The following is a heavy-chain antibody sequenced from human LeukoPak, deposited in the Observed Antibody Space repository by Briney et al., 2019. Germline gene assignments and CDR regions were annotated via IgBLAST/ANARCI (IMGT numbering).Heavy chain of an antibody. CDR3: ARESGYSYGLAGFFDY. J-gene: IGHJ4*02. D-gene: IGHD5-18*01. CDR1: GFTDSSNY. V-gene: IGHV3-53*01. Sequence: GGSLRLSCGASGFTDSSNYMSWVRQAPGKGLEWVSVIYSDGRIHYADSVKGRFTISRDDSKNTLYLQMNSLRAEDTAVYYCARESGYSYGLAGFFDYWGQGTLVTVSS. CDR2: IYSDGRI.